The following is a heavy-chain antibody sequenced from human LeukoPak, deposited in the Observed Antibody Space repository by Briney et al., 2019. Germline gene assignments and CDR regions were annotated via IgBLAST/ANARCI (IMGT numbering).Heavy chain of an antibody. J-gene: IGHJ2*01. Sequence: SGTLSLTCTVSGYSISSGYYWGWIRQPPGKGLEWIGSISHSGSPYYNPSLKSRVTISVHTSKNQFSLKLTSVTAADTAVYYCARDPVVPATSMQFDWYFDLWGRGTLVTVSS. CDR3: ARDPVVPATSMQFDWYFDL. CDR2: ISHSGSP. CDR1: GYSISSGYY. D-gene: IGHD2-15*01. V-gene: IGHV4-38-2*02.